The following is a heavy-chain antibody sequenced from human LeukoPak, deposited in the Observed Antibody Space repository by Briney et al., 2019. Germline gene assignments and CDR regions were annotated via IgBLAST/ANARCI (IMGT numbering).Heavy chain of an antibody. CDR3: ARDSLFGEGYNWFDP. D-gene: IGHD3-10*01. V-gene: IGHV4-4*07. CDR1: GGSISNYY. CDR2: IYASGST. Sequence: PSETLSLTCTVSGGSISNYYWSWIRQPAGKGLEWIGRIYASGSTNYNPSLQSRVTISVDRSKNQFSLKLSSVTAADTAVYYCARDSLFGEGYNWFDPWGQGTLVTVPS. J-gene: IGHJ5*02.